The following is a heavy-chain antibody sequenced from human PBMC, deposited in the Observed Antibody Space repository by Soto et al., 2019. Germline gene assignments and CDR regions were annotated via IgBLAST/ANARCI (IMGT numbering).Heavy chain of an antibody. CDR1: GFTFSSYS. J-gene: IGHJ4*02. Sequence: PGGSLRLSCLVSGFTFSSYSMHWARHAPGKGLEWVAVISYDATNKYYADSVKGRFTISRDNSRNTLYLQMNSLRPEDTAVYYWAGVYISLDYGIDYWGQGTPVTVSS. CDR2: ISYDATNK. D-gene: IGHD3-16*01. CDR3: AGVYISLDYGIDY. V-gene: IGHV3-30*04.